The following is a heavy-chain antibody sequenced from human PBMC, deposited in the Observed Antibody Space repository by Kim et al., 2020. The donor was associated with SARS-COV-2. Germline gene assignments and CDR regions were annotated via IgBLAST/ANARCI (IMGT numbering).Heavy chain of an antibody. CDR3: EKDGGQFHPRYGLDV. Sequence: GGSLRLSCAASGFTFVDYTMHWVRQVPGKGLEWVSLISWDGNRGWYVDSVKGRFTISRDNGKSSLYLQMNVLRTEDTAPDYCEKDGGQFHPRYGLDVWG. J-gene: IGHJ6*02. D-gene: IGHD5-18*01. V-gene: IGHV3-43*01. CDR2: ISWDGNRG. CDR1: GFTFVDYT.